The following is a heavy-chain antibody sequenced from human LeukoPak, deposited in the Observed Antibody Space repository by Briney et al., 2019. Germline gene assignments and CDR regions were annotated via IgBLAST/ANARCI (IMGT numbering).Heavy chain of an antibody. Sequence: GASVKVSCKASGYTFTGYDINWVRQATGQGLEWMGWMNPNSGNTGYAQKFQGRVTITRNTSISTAYMELSSLRSEDTAVYYCARGGGAVAGFDYWGQGTLVTVSS. V-gene: IGHV1-8*03. D-gene: IGHD6-19*01. CDR1: GYTFTGYD. CDR2: MNPNSGNT. J-gene: IGHJ4*02. CDR3: ARGGGAVAGFDY.